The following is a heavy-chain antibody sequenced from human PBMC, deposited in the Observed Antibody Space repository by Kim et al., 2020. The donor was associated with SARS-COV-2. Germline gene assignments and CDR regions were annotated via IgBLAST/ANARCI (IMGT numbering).Heavy chain of an antibody. J-gene: IGHJ3*02. CDR1: GFTFSAYD. CDR2: INKNRATI. D-gene: IGHD2-15*01. V-gene: IGHV3-48*02. Sequence: GGSLRLSCATSGFTFSAYDMNWVRLPPGKGLEWLSCINKNRATIDYADSVKGRFTVSRDNAKNSLYLQMNSLRDEDTGVYYCVRDGGGGAFANWGPGRMGTVSS. CDR3: VRDGGGGAFAN.